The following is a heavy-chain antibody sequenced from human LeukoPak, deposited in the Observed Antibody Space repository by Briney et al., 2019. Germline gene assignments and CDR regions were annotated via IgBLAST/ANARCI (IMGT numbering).Heavy chain of an antibody. CDR2: IKQDGSEK. D-gene: IGHD1-20*01. J-gene: IGHJ4*02. CDR1: GFTFSSYW. V-gene: IGHV3-7*05. Sequence: GGSLRLSCAASGFTFSSYWMSWVRQAPGKGLEWVANIKQDGSEKYYVDSVKGRFTISRDNSKNTQYLQMDSLRAEDTAVYYCAKDRLTGAPYYFDYWGQGTLVTVSS. CDR3: AKDRLTGAPYYFDY.